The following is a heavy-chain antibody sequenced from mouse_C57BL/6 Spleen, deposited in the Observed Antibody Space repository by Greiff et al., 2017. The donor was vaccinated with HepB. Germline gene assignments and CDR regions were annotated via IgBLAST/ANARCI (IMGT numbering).Heavy chain of an antibody. CDR2: ISSGSSTI. V-gene: IGHV5-17*01. D-gene: IGHD2-4*01. CDR3: TRVDDYDGWYFDV. J-gene: IGHJ1*03. CDR1: GFTFSDYG. Sequence: EVNVVESGGGLVKPGGSLKLSCAASGFTFSDYGMHWVRQAPEKGLEWVAYISSGSSTIYYADTVKGRFTISRDNAKNTLFLQMTSLRSEDTAMYYSTRVDDYDGWYFDVWGTGTTVTVSS.